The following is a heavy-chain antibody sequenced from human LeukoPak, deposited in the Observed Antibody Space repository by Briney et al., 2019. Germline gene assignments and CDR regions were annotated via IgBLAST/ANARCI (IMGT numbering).Heavy chain of an antibody. CDR3: LNAGTKIDY. CDR1: GLTVSNNY. D-gene: IGHD6-13*01. CDR2: IYTGGST. J-gene: IGHJ4*02. V-gene: IGHV3-53*05. Sequence: GGSLRLSCAASGLTVSNNYMSWVRQAPGKGLEWVSVIYTGGSTYYADSVKGRFTISRDNAKNSLYLQMNSLRAEDTAVYYCLNAGTKIDYWGQGTLVTVSS.